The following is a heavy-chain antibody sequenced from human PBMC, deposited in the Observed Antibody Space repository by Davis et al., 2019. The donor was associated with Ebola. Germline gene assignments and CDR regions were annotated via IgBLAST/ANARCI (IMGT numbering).Heavy chain of an antibody. J-gene: IGHJ4*02. CDR3: ARENGSGRSDPFDY. Sequence: MPSETLSLTCAVSGGSISSSNWWSWVRQPPGKGLEWIGEIYHGGSTNYNPSLKSRVTISVDKSKNQFSLKLSSVTAADTAVYYCARENGSGRSDPFDYWGQGTLVTVSS. CDR2: IYHGGST. V-gene: IGHV4-4*02. CDR1: GGSISSSNW. D-gene: IGHD3-10*01.